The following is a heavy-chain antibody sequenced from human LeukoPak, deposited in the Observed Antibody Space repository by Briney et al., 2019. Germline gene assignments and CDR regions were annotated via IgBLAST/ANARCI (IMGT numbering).Heavy chain of an antibody. CDR3: AKSDCGSDGCKLYNY. V-gene: IGHV3-23*01. Sequence: GGSLRLSCAASGFTFSSYAMSWVRQAPGKGLEWVSAISGSGGSTYYADSVKGRFTISRDNSQGTVWLQMNSLRAEDTAIYYCAKSDCGSDGCKLYNYWAQGTQVTVSS. D-gene: IGHD2-21*01. CDR2: ISGSGGST. J-gene: IGHJ4*02. CDR1: GFTFSSYA.